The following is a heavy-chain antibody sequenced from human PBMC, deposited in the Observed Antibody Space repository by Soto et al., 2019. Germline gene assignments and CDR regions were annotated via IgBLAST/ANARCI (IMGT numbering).Heavy chain of an antibody. J-gene: IGHJ6*03. D-gene: IGHD3-10*01. V-gene: IGHV3-48*01. CDR3: ARDEGITMVRGVVRFYYYYMDV. Sequence: GGSLRLSCAASGFTFSSYSMNWVRQAPGKGLVWVSYISSSSSTIYYADSVKGRFTISRDNAKNSLYLQMNSLRAEDTAVYYCARDEGITMVRGVVRFYYYYMDVWGKGTTVTVSS. CDR1: GFTFSSYS. CDR2: ISSSSSTI.